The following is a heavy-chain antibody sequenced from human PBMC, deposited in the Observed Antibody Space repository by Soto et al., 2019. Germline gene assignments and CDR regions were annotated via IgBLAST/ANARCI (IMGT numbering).Heavy chain of an antibody. CDR1: GFTFDDYT. Sequence: EVQLVESGGVVVQPGGSLRLSCAASGFTFDDYTMHWVRQAPGKGLEWVSLISWDAGSTYYADSVKGRFTISRDNSKNSLYLQMNRLRTEDTALYYWAKGRGVDYWGQGTLVTVSS. V-gene: IGHV3-43*01. J-gene: IGHJ4*02. CDR3: AKGRGVDY. CDR2: ISWDAGST.